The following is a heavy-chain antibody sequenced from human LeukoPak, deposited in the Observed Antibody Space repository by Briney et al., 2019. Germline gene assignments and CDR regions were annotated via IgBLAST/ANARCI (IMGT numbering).Heavy chain of an antibody. Sequence: PGGSLRLSCAASGFTFTDYWMHWARQTPGKGLVWVSRITIDGSDTTYADSVKGRFTISRDNAQNTVYLQMNSLRAEDTAIYYCASGGDALSTYYWGQGTLVTVSS. CDR3: ASGGDALSTYY. CDR2: ITIDGSDT. J-gene: IGHJ4*02. CDR1: GFTFTDYW. V-gene: IGHV3-74*01. D-gene: IGHD2-21*01.